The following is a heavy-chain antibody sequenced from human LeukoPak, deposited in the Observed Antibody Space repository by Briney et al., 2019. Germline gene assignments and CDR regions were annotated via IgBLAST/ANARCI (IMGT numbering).Heavy chain of an antibody. J-gene: IGHJ3*02. CDR1: GFTFSSYA. D-gene: IGHD4-23*01. CDR2: ISSSGSTI. CDR3: AVGLLYGGNEEDAFDI. V-gene: IGHV3-48*04. Sequence: GGSLRLSCAASGFTFSSYAMSWVRQAPGKGLEWVSAISSSGSTIYYADSVKGRFTISRDNAKNSLYLQMNSLRAEDTAVYYCAVGLLYGGNEEDAFDIWGQGTMVTVSS.